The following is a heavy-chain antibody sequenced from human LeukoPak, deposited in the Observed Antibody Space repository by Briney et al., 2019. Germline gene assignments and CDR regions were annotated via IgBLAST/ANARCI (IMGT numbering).Heavy chain of an antibody. CDR1: GFTFSIYW. J-gene: IGHJ4*02. Sequence: GGSLRLSCAASGFTFSIYWMTWVRQAPGKGLEWVANIKHNGDELNYVDSVEDRFTISRDNAKNSLYLHMTSLRAKDTAVYYCARELRTFDSWGQGTLVTVSS. CDR2: IKHNGDEL. V-gene: IGHV3-7*01. CDR3: ARELRTFDS. D-gene: IGHD3-16*01.